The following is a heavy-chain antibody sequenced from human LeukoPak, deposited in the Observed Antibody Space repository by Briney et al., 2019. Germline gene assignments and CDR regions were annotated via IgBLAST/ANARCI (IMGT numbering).Heavy chain of an antibody. CDR1: GYSISSGYY. J-gene: IGHJ3*02. V-gene: IGHV4-38-2*01. Sequence: SETLSLTCAVSGYSISSGYYWGWIRHPAGKGLEWIGSIYHSGSTYYNPSLKSRVTISVDTSKNQFSLKLSSVTAADTAVYYCARQGCSSTTCHFDIRGQGTMVTVSS. D-gene: IGHD2-2*01. CDR3: ARQGCSSTTCHFDI. CDR2: IYHSGST.